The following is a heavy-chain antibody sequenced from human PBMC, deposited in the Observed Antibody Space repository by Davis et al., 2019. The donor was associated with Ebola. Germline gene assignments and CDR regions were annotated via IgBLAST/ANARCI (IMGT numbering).Heavy chain of an antibody. CDR1: GFTFSSYA. CDR2: ISGSDGST. Sequence: GESLKISCAASGFTFSSYAMSWVRQAPGKGLEWVSAISGSDGSTYYADSVKGRFTISRDNSKNTLYLQMNSLRAEDTAVYYCAKSGLSFGVVKYHYGMDVWGKGTTVTVSS. CDR3: AKSGLSFGVVKYHYGMDV. V-gene: IGHV3-23*01. J-gene: IGHJ6*04. D-gene: IGHD3-3*01.